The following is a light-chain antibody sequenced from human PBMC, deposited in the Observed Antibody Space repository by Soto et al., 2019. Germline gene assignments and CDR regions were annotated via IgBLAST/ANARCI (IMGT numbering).Light chain of an antibody. Sequence: QAVVTQEPSVTVSPGGTVTLTCGSSTGAVTSGHFPYWFQQKPGQAPRTLIYEERNKYSWTPARCSGSLLGGKAALTLSGSQPEDEADYYCLLAYNDDRVFGGGTQLTVL. CDR2: EER. J-gene: IGLJ2*01. CDR3: LLAYNDDRV. V-gene: IGLV7-46*01. CDR1: TGAVTSGHF.